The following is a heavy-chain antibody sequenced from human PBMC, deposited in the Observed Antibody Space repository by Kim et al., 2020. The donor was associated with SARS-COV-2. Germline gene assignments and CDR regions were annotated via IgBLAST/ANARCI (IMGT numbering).Heavy chain of an antibody. J-gene: IGHJ3*02. CDR3: ARIIVAKGSSAFDI. V-gene: IGHV5-51*01. Sequence: SPSFQGQVTISADKSISTAYLQWSSLKASDTAMYYCARIIVAKGSSAFDIWGQGTMVTVSS. D-gene: IGHD5-12*01.